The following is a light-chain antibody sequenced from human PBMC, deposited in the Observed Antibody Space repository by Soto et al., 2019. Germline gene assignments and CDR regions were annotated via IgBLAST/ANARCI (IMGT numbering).Light chain of an antibody. CDR2: AAS. V-gene: IGKV1-9*01. J-gene: IGKJ5*01. CDR1: QGISSY. Sequence: DIQLTKSPSFLSASVGDRVTITCRASQGISSYLAWYQQKPGKAPKFLIYAASNLQSGVPSRFSGSGSGTDFTLTVNSLQPEDFATYYCQQGYTSAITFGQGTRLEIK. CDR3: QQGYTSAIT.